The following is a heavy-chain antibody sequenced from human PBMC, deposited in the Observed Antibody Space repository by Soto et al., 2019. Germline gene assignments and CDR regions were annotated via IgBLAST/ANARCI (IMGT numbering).Heavy chain of an antibody. CDR2: IYHTGTA. CDR3: ARGNYGYDS. Sequence: QVQLQESGPGLVKPSQALSLTCTVSGGDINSGDYYWSWVRQPPGKGLEWIGSIYHTGTAYYSPTLTSRLTMSVDVSKIPFSLTLTSVTAADTAVFFCARGNYGYDSWGQGSLITVSS. CDR1: GGDINSGDYY. J-gene: IGHJ5*01. V-gene: IGHV4-30-4*01. D-gene: IGHD3-3*01.